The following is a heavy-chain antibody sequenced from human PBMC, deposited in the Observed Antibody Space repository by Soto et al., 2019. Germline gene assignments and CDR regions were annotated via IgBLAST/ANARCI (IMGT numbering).Heavy chain of an antibody. CDR2: ISAYNDNT. J-gene: IGHJ4*02. D-gene: IGHD2-15*01. CDR1: GYTFTSYG. V-gene: IGHV1-18*01. CDR3: ARDRYSSGGSCYSDFPFEN. Sequence: QVQLVQSGAEVKKPGASVKVSFKASGYTFTSYGISWVRQAPGQGLEWMGWISAYNDNTNQAQKRQGRVTMTKDTSTSPAYLELMRLRSADKAVYYCARDRYSSGGSCYSDFPFENWGQGTRVTVSS.